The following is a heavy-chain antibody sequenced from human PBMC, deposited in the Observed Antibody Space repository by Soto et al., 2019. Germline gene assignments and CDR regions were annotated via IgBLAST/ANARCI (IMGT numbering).Heavy chain of an antibody. J-gene: IGHJ5*02. V-gene: IGHV1-18*01. Sequence: ASVKVSCKASGYTFTIYGISWVLQAPGQGLEWMGWISAYNGNTNYAQKLQGRVTMTTDTSTSTAYMELRSLRSDDTAVYYCARESLPLGDIVVVVAAGARLPFDPWGQGTLVTVSS. CDR3: ARESLPLGDIVVVVAAGARLPFDP. CDR1: GYTFTIYG. D-gene: IGHD2-15*01. CDR2: ISAYNGNT.